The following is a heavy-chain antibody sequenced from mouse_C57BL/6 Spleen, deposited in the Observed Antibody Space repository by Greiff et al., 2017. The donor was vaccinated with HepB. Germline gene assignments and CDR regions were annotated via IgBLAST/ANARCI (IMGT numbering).Heavy chain of an antibody. J-gene: IGHJ4*01. CDR2: IDPSDSET. Sequence: QAQLQQPGAELVRPGSSVKLSCKASGYTFTSYWMHWVKQRPIQGLEWIGNIDPSDSETHYNQKFKDKATLTVDKSSSTAYMQLSSLTSEDSAVYYCARGDYDAMDYWGQGTSVTVSS. CDR1: GYTFTSYW. D-gene: IGHD1-1*02. CDR3: ARGDYDAMDY. V-gene: IGHV1-52*01.